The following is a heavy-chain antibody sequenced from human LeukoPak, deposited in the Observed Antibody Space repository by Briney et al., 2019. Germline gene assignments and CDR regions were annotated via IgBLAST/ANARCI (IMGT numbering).Heavy chain of an antibody. D-gene: IGHD6-13*01. CDR3: ARDISSSWPYYYGMDV. V-gene: IGHV3-11*06. Sequence: GGSLRLSCTASGFTFSAYVMTWIRQAPGKGLEWVSYISSSSRYTNYADSVKGRFTIFRDNPKNSLYLQMNSLRAEDTAVYYCARDISSSWPYYYGMDVWGKGTTVTVSS. CDR1: GFTFSAYV. CDR2: ISSSSRYT. J-gene: IGHJ6*04.